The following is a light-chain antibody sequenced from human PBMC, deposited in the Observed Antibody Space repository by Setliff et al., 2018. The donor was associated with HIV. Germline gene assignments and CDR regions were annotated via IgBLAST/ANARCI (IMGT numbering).Light chain of an antibody. Sequence: QSALTQPASVSGSPGQSVTISCTGTSSDVGAYNFVSWYQQHPGRAPKLMIYDVINRNSGVSIRFSGSKSGNAASLTISGLQAEDEADYYCSSYTTSRQFVFGSGTRSPS. J-gene: IGLJ1*01. V-gene: IGLV2-14*03. CDR2: DVI. CDR3: SSYTTSRQFV. CDR1: SSDVGAYNF.